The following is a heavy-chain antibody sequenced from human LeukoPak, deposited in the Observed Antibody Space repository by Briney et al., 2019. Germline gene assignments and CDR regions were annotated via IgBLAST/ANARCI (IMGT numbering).Heavy chain of an antibody. D-gene: IGHD5-12*01. Sequence: SETLSLACTVSGGSISSYYWSWIRQPPGKGLEWIGYIYYSGSTNYNPSLKSRVTISVDTSKNQFSLKLSSVTAADTAVYYCAREGLRFDPWGQGTLVTVSS. J-gene: IGHJ5*02. V-gene: IGHV4-59*12. CDR1: GGSISSYY. CDR2: IYYSGST. CDR3: AREGLRFDP.